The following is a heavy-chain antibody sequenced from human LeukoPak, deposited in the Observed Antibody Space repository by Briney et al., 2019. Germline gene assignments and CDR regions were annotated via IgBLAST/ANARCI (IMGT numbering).Heavy chain of an antibody. D-gene: IGHD1-26*01. CDR1: GGSFSGYY. J-gene: IGHJ3*02. V-gene: IGHV4-34*01. Sequence: SETLSLTCAVYGGSFSGYYWSWIRQPPGKGLEWIGEINHSGSTNYNPSLKSRVTISVDTCKNQFSLKLSSVTAADTAVYYCARGRRGIVGATTLAFDIWGQGTMVTVSS. CDR2: INHSGST. CDR3: ARGRRGIVGATTLAFDI.